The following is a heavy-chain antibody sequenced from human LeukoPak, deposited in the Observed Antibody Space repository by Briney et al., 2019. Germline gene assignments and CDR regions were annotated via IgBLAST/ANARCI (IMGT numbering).Heavy chain of an antibody. D-gene: IGHD4-17*01. CDR2: IYYSGST. J-gene: IGHJ4*02. Sequence: SETLSLTCSVSGASISSYYWSWIRQPPGKGLEWIGYIYYSGSTNYNPSLKSRVTISVDTSKNQFSLKLSSVTAADTAVYYCARGEDDYGDYVHDYWGQGTLVTVSS. CDR1: GASISSYY. V-gene: IGHV4-59*01. CDR3: ARGEDDYGDYVHDY.